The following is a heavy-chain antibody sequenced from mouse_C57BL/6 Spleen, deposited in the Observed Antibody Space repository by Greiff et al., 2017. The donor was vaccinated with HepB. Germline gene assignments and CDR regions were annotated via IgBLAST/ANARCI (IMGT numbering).Heavy chain of an antibody. D-gene: IGHD2-3*01. Sequence: VQLQQSGPELVKPGASVKISCKASGYSFTGYYMNWVKQSPEKSLEWIGEINPSTGGTTYNQKFKAKATLTVDKSSSTAYMQLKSLTSEDSAVYDCARGGYYVGYYAMDYWGQGTSVTVSS. CDR1: GYSFTGYY. J-gene: IGHJ4*01. V-gene: IGHV1-42*01. CDR2: INPSTGGT. CDR3: ARGGYYVGYYAMDY.